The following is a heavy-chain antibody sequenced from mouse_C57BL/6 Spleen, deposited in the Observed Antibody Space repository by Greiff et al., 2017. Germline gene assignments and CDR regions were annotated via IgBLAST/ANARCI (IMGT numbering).Heavy chain of an antibody. CDR1: GFTFSSYA. CDR3: TRDRGGYDDYYAMDY. Sequence: EVQLVESGEGLVKPGGSLKLSCAASGFTFSSYAMSWVRQTPEKRLEWVAYISSGGDYIYYADTVKGRFTISRDNARNTLYLQMSSLKSEDTAMYYCTRDRGGYDDYYAMDYWGQGTSVTVSS. V-gene: IGHV5-9-1*02. D-gene: IGHD2-2*01. J-gene: IGHJ4*01. CDR2: ISSGGDYI.